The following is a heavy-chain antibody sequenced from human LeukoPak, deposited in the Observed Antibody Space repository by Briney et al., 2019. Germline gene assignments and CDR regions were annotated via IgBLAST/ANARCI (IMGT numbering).Heavy chain of an antibody. CDR1: GFTFGDYA. CDR2: IRSKPYGGTT. D-gene: IGHD1-26*01. Sequence: GGSLRLSCTASGFTFGDYAMSWVRQAPGKGLEWVGFIRSKPYGGTTEYAASVKGRFTISRDDSKNTLYLQMNSLKTEDTAVYYCTTDQYVSIGGSPSTGGFDYWGQGTLVTVSS. J-gene: IGHJ4*02. CDR3: TTDQYVSIGGSPSTGGFDY. V-gene: IGHV3-49*04.